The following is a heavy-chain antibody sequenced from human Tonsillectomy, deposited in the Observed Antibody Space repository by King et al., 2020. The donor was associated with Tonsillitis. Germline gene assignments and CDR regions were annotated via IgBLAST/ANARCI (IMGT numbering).Heavy chain of an antibody. CDR3: AREDYYDSSGYN. CDR1: GFTFGDYG. J-gene: IGHJ4*02. V-gene: IGHV3-20*04. Sequence: VQLVESGGGVVRPGGSLRLSCAASGFTFGDYGMSWVRQAPGKGLEWVSGINWNGGRTGYADSVMGRFTISRDNAKNSLYLQMNSLRAEDTALYYCAREDYYDSSGYNWGQGTLVTVSS. D-gene: IGHD3-22*01. CDR2: INWNGGRT.